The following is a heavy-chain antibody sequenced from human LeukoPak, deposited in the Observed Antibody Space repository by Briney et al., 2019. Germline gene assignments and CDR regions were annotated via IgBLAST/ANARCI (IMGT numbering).Heavy chain of an antibody. Sequence: ASVKVSCTASGYTFTSYGISWVRQAPGQGLEWMGWISAYNGNTNYAQKLQGRVTMTTDTSTSTAYMELRSLRSDDTAVYYCARGPRSSGYYNWFDPWGQGTLVTVSS. J-gene: IGHJ5*02. V-gene: IGHV1-18*01. CDR1: GYTFTSYG. CDR2: ISAYNGNT. D-gene: IGHD3-22*01. CDR3: ARGPRSSGYYNWFDP.